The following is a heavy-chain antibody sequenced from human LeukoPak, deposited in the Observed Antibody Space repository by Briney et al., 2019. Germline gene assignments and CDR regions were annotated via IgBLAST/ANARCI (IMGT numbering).Heavy chain of an antibody. J-gene: IGHJ6*03. CDR3: ARSTVLYYYMDV. Sequence: ASVTVSCKSSGYTFTGYYMHWVRQAPGQGLEWMGWINPNSGGTNYAQKFQGRVTMTRDTSISTAYMELSRLRSDDTAVYYCARSTVLYYYMDVWGKGTTVTVSS. D-gene: IGHD4-17*01. CDR1: GYTFTGYY. CDR2: INPNSGGT. V-gene: IGHV1-2*02.